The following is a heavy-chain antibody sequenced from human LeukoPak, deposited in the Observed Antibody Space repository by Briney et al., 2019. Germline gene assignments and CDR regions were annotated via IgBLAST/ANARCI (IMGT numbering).Heavy chain of an antibody. V-gene: IGHV1-69*04. CDR1: GGTFSDYS. Sequence: ASVQVSCKASGGTFSDYSISWVRQAPGQGLEWMGRIIPILNVPNYAQKFEGRVTITADKSTSTAYMELSSLKSEDTAVYFCARDRPRARYFDYWGQGTLVTVS. J-gene: IGHJ4*02. CDR2: IIPILNVP. CDR3: ARDRPRARYFDY. D-gene: IGHD2-15*01.